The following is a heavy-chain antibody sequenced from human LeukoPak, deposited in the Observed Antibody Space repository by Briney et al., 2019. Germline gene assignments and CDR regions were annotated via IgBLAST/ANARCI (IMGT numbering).Heavy chain of an antibody. CDR3: ATLVVPAATFDY. D-gene: IGHD2-2*01. Sequence: SQTLSLTCTVSGGSISSGGYYWSGIRQHPGKGLEWIGYIYYSGSTYYNPSLKSRVTISVDTSKNQFSLKLSSVTAADTAVYYCATLVVPAATFDYWGQGTLVTVSS. CDR1: GGSISSGGYY. V-gene: IGHV4-31*03. J-gene: IGHJ4*02. CDR2: IYYSGST.